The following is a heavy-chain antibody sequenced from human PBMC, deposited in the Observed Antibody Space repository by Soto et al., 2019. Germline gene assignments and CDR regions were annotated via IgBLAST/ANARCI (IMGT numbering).Heavy chain of an antibody. V-gene: IGHV1-69*06. D-gene: IGHD2-21*02. CDR1: GGTFSSYA. CDR3: ARAVYCGGDCYSGGFDY. J-gene: IGHJ4*02. CDR2: IIPIFGTA. Sequence: SVKVSCKASGGTFSSYAISWVRQAPGQGLEWMGGIIPIFGTANYAQKFQGRVTITADKSTSTAYMELSSLRSEDTAVYYCARAVYCGGDCYSGGFDYWGQGTLVTVSS.